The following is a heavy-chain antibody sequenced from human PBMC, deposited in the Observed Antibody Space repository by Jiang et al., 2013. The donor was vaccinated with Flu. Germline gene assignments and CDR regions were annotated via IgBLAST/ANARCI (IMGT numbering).Heavy chain of an antibody. CDR3: ARERGLMVYAPIVGGYGMDV. CDR2: ISAYNGNT. D-gene: IGHD2-8*01. Sequence: SGAEVKKPGASVKVSCKASGYTFTSYGISWVRQAPGQGLEWMGWISAYNGNTNYAQKLQGRVTMTTDTSTSTAYMELRSLRSDDTAVYYCARERGLMVYAPIVGGYGMDVWGQGTTVTVSS. J-gene: IGHJ6*02. V-gene: IGHV1-18*04. CDR1: GYTFTSYG.